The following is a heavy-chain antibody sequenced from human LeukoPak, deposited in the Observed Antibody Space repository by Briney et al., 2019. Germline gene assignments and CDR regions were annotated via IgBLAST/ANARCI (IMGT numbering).Heavy chain of an antibody. Sequence: PSETLSLTCAVYGGSFSGYYWSWIRQPPGKGLEWIGEINHSGSTNYNPSLKSRVTISVDTSKNQFSLKLSSVTAADTAVYYCARGNPAGASMIVVVKGNASFYFDYWGQGTLVTVSS. J-gene: IGHJ4*02. D-gene: IGHD3-22*01. CDR1: GGSFSGYY. V-gene: IGHV4-34*01. CDR2: INHSGST. CDR3: ARGNPAGASMIVVVKGNASFYFDY.